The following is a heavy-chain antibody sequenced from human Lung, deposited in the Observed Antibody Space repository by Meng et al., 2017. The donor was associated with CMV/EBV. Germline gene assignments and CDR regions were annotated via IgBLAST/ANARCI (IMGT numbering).Heavy chain of an antibody. V-gene: IGHV3-23*03. CDR1: GFTFRTCA. D-gene: IGHD6-19*01. J-gene: IGHJ4*02. CDR3: ARPGTYSSGWYAY. Sequence: GGSLRLXCATSGFTFRTCAMSWVRQSPGKGLEWVSIVYSGGTTTHHADPVRGRITVSRDNSKSTVFLQMSSLKVEDTAIYYCARPGTYSSGWYAYWGQGTXV. CDR2: VYSGGTTT.